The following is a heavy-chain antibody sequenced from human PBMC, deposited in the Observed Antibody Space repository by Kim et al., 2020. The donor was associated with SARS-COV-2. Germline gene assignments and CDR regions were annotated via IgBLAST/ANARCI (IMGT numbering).Heavy chain of an antibody. Sequence: GGSLRLSCAASGFTFSSYSMNWVRQAPGKGLEWVSSISSSSSYIYYADSVKGRFTISRDNAKNSLYLQMNSLRAEDTAVYYCARDHLRSLGGMEVWGQGTTVTVSS. CDR2: ISSSSSYI. J-gene: IGHJ6*02. CDR3: ARDHLRSLGGMEV. V-gene: IGHV3-21*01. CDR1: GFTFSSYS.